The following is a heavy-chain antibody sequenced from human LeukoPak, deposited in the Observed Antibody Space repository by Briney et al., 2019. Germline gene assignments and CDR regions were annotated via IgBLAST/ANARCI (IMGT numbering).Heavy chain of an antibody. CDR1: GFPISTNG. CDR3: ARDEAYDYVWGNYYFDY. D-gene: IGHD3-16*01. Sequence: GGSLRLSCAASGFPISTNGMSWVRQAPGKGLEWVSGIVGGDGGTYYADSVKGRFIISRDNSKNTLYVQMNSLRAEDTAVYYCARDEAYDYVWGNYYFDYWGQGTLVTVSS. V-gene: IGHV3-23*01. J-gene: IGHJ4*02. CDR2: IVGGDGGT.